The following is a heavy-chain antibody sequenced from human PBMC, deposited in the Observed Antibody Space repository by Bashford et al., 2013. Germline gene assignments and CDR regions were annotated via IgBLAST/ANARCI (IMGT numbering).Heavy chain of an antibody. CDR2: IGSSTNYI. CDR3: AREAARRYTYGYWGDFDD. Sequence: GSLRLSCAASGYTFTRYWMHWVRQAPGKGLEWVSSIGSSTNYIYYADSVKGRFTISRDNAKNSLYLQMNSLRAEDTAVYYCAREAARRYTYGYWGDFDDWGQGTLVTVSS. D-gene: IGHD5-18*01. CDR1: GYTFTRYW. V-gene: IGHV3-21*01. J-gene: IGHJ4*02.